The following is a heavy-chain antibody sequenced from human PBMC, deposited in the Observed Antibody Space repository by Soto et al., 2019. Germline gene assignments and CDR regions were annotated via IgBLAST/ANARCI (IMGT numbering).Heavy chain of an antibody. CDR1: GGSFSGYY. V-gene: IGHV4-34*01. CDR2: INHSGST. CDR3: AAPSVGECDHYYYGMDV. Sequence: PSETLSLTCAVYGGSFSGYYWSWIRQPPGKGLEWIGQINHSGSTHYNPSLKSRGTVSGVTSKNEFSLKLSSVAAADTAAYYCAAPSVGECDHYYYGMDVWGQGTKVT. J-gene: IGHJ6*02. D-gene: IGHD1-26*01.